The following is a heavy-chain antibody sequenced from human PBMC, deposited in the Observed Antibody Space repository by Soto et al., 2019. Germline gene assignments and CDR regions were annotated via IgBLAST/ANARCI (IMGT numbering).Heavy chain of an antibody. CDR1: GDTFTSYY. V-gene: IGHV1-46*01. Sequence: GASVKVSCKASGDTFTSYYMHWVRQAPGQGLEWMGIINPSGGSTSYAQKFQGRVTMTRDTSTSTVYMELSSLRSEDTAVYYCAGAAAGTFVVATIPLAHDAFDIWGQGTMVTVSS. CDR2: INPSGGST. CDR3: AGAAAGTFVVATIPLAHDAFDI. D-gene: IGHD5-12*01. J-gene: IGHJ3*02.